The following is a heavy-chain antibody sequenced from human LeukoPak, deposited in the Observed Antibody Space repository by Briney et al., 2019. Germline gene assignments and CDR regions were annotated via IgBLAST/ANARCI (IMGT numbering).Heavy chain of an antibody. CDR2: ISWNGGST. Sequence: GGSLRLSCAASGFTFNDYGMSWVRQAPGKGLEWVSGISWNGGSTGYAESVKVRFTISIDNAKSSLYLQMNSLRAEDTALYYCAREDGEGIIAAIFDYWGQGTLVTVSS. J-gene: IGHJ4*02. V-gene: IGHV3-20*04. D-gene: IGHD2-2*02. CDR3: AREDGEGIIAAIFDY. CDR1: GFTFNDYG.